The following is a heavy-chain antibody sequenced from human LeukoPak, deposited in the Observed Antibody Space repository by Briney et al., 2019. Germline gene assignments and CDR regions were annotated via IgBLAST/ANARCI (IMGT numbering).Heavy chain of an antibody. CDR3: AREYYDILTGYLGDFDY. CDR1: GFTFSNSA. D-gene: IGHD3-9*01. J-gene: IGHJ4*02. V-gene: IGHV3-30*04. CDR2: ISYDGSHK. Sequence: GGSLRLSCAASGFTFSNSAMHWVRRAPGKGLEWVAIISYDGSHKFYADSVRGRSTISRDTAKNTLYLQMNSLRAQDTAVYYCAREYYDILTGYLGDFDYWGQGTLDTVSS.